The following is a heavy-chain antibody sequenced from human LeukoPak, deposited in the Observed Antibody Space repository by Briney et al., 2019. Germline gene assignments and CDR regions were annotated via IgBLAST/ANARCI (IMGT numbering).Heavy chain of an antibody. V-gene: IGHV3-11*04. CDR1: GFTFSDYY. Sequence: GGSLRLSCAASGFTFSDYYMSWIRQAPGKGLEWVSYISSSSSTIYYADSVKGRFTISRDNAKNSLYLQMNSLRAEDTAVYYCARYDFWSGPKRPNDAFDIWGQGTMVTVSS. J-gene: IGHJ3*02. CDR3: ARYDFWSGPKRPNDAFDI. CDR2: ISSSSSTI. D-gene: IGHD3-3*01.